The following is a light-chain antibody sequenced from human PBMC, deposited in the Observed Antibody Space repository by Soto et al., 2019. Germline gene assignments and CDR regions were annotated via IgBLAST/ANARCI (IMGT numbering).Light chain of an antibody. CDR1: SSNIGAGFD. CDR3: QSYDSSLSGVV. J-gene: IGLJ3*02. CDR2: GNN. V-gene: IGLV1-40*03. Sequence: QAVVTQAPSVSGAPGQRVAISCTGSSSNIGAGFDVQWYQQFPGTAPKLLIYGNNNRPSGVPDRFSGSKSGASASLAITGLQAEDEADYYCQSYDSSLSGVVFGGGTKVTVL.